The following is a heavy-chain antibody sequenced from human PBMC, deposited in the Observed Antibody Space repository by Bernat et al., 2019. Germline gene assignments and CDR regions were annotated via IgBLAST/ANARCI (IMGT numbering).Heavy chain of an antibody. CDR2: IYHSGST. J-gene: IGHJ6*02. V-gene: IGHV4-30-2*01. CDR3: ARADVHAVATTAPRNSYRYYGMDV. D-gene: IGHD5-12*01. Sequence: QLQLQESGSGLVKPSQTLSLTCAVSGGSISSGAYSWTWIRQPPGKGLEWIGYIYHSGSTYYNPSLKSRVTISVDRSKNQISLKLGSVAAADTAVYYCARADVHAVATTAPRNSYRYYGMDVWGQGTTVTVSS. CDR1: GGSISSGAYS.